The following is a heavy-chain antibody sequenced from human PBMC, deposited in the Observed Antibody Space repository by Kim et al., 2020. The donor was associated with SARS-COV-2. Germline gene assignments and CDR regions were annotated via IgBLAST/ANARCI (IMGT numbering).Heavy chain of an antibody. CDR2: IWYDGSNK. J-gene: IGHJ6*02. D-gene: IGHD1-26*01. CDR3: AKDFRELTTSYYYYYGMDV. Sequence: GGSLRLSCAASGFTFSSYGMHWVRQAPGKGLEWVAVIWYDGSNKYYADSVKGRFTISRDNSKNTLYLQMNSLRAEDTAVYYCAKDFRELTTSYYYYYGMDVWGQGTTVTVSS. V-gene: IGHV3-33*06. CDR1: GFTFSSYG.